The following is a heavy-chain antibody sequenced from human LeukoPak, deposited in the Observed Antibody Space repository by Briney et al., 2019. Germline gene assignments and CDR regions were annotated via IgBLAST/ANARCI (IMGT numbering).Heavy chain of an antibody. CDR3: ARRKYQLPPRGRWFDP. Sequence: PSETLSLTCTVSGGSISSGDYYWGWLRQPPGKGLEWIGEINHSGSTNYNPSLKSRVTISVDTSKNQFSLKLSSVTAADTAVYYCARRKYQLPPRGRWFDPWGQGTLVTVSS. D-gene: IGHD2-2*01. CDR1: GGSISSGDYY. V-gene: IGHV4-39*07. CDR2: INHSGST. J-gene: IGHJ5*02.